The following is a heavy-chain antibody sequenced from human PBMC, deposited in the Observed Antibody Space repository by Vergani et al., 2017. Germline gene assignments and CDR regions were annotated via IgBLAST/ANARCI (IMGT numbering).Heavy chain of an antibody. CDR2: IYPADSDT. J-gene: IGHJ4*02. V-gene: IGHV5-51*01. Sequence: EVELVQSGPEMRKPGESLTISCKGSEYSFGNYWIGCVRQMPGKGLEWMGIIYPADSDTRYSPSFQGQVTISPDKSISTAFLQWDSLKASDTALYYCARHTTYTDSWGQGTLVTVSS. CDR1: EYSFGNYW. D-gene: IGHD1-1*01. CDR3: ARHTTYTDS.